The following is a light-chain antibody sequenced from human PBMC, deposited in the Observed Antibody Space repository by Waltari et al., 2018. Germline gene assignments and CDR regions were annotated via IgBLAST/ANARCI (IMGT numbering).Light chain of an antibody. CDR2: YAS. J-gene: IGKJ5*01. CDR1: QDINSD. V-gene: IGKV1-13*02. Sequence: AIQLTQSPSSLSASVGDRVTIACRASQDINSDLAWYQQKPGKAPKFRLYYASSLQSRVPSRFSGSGSGTDFTLTISSLQPEDFATYHCQHFKTYPITFGQGTQLEIK. CDR3: QHFKTYPIT.